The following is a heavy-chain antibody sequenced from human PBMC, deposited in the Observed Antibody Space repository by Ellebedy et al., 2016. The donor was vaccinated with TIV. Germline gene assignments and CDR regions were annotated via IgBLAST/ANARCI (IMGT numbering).Heavy chain of an antibody. V-gene: IGHV3-66*01. J-gene: IGHJ3*01. Sequence: PGGSLRLSCAASGFTVSNNYMNWVRQAPGKGLEWVSLIYSGGSTKYADSVKGRFTISRDNSKNTLYLQMNSLRAEDTAVYYCARDPPGQAWGQGTMVTVSS. D-gene: IGHD7-27*01. CDR2: IYSGGST. CDR1: GFTVSNNY. CDR3: ARDPPGQA.